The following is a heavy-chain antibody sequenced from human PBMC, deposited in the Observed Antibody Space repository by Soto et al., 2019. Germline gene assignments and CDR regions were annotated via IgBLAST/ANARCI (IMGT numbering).Heavy chain of an antibody. Sequence: GGSLRLSCAASGFTFDDYAMYWVRQDPVKGLECVSVIYSGGSTYYADSVKGRFTISRDNSKNTLYLQMNSMRAEDTAVYYCARDTASPYYYYGMDVWGQGTTVTVSS. CDR3: ARDTASPYYYYGMDV. CDR2: IYSGGST. D-gene: IGHD5-18*01. V-gene: IGHV3-66*01. CDR1: GFTFDDYA. J-gene: IGHJ6*02.